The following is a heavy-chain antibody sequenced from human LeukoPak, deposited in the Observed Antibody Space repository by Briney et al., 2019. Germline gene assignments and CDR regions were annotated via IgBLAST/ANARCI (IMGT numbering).Heavy chain of an antibody. J-gene: IGHJ5*02. Sequence: GGSLRLSCAVSGLLFSDAWMSWVRQGPGKGLEWVGRIKGRTDRETTDFAAPVKGRFTISRDVSQNTIHLQMNSLRTEDTAVYYCTCMTTVFTVDLWGQGTLVTVSS. CDR2: IKGRTDRETT. CDR3: TCMTTVFTVDL. V-gene: IGHV3-15*01. D-gene: IGHD4-17*01. CDR1: GLLFSDAW.